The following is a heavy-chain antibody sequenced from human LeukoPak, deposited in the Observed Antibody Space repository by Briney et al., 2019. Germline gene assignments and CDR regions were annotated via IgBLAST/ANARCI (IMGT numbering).Heavy chain of an antibody. CDR2: INPNSGGT. J-gene: IGHJ4*02. D-gene: IGHD2-2*02. CDR3: ARGTHIVVVPAAIVYFDY. Sequence: ASVKVSCKASGYTFTGYYMHWVRQAPGQGLEWMGWINPNSGGTNYAQKSQGRVTMTRDTSISTAYMELSRLRSDDTAVYYCARGTHIVVVPAAIVYFDYWGQGTLVTVSS. CDR1: GYTFTGYY. V-gene: IGHV1-2*02.